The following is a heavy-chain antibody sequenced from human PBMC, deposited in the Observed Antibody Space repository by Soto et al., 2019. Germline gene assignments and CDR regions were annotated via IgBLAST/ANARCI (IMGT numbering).Heavy chain of an antibody. J-gene: IGHJ5*02. CDR1: GYTFTSYD. CDR3: AREVANRFDP. Sequence: QVQLVQSGAEVKKPGASVKVSCKASGYTFTSYDINWVRQATGQGLEWMGWMNPNSGNTGYAQKFQGRVTMTRNTSISTAYMELSSPQSAATAVYYCAREVANRFDPWGQGTLVTVSS. V-gene: IGHV1-8*01. CDR2: MNPNSGNT. D-gene: IGHD2-21*01.